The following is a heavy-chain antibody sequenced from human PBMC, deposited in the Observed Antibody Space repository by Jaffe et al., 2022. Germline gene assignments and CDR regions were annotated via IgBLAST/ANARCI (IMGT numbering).Heavy chain of an antibody. J-gene: IGHJ4*02. CDR1: GGSISSSSYY. CDR2: IYYSGST. D-gene: IGHD1-20*01. CDR3: ARVDGIHRYYFDY. V-gene: IGHV4-39*01. Sequence: QLQLQESGPGLVKPSETLSLTCTVSGGSISSSSYYWGWIRQPPGKGLEWIGSIYYSGSTYYNPSLKSRVTISVDTSKNQFSLKLSSVTAADTAVYYCARVDGIHRYYFDYWGQGTLVTVSS.